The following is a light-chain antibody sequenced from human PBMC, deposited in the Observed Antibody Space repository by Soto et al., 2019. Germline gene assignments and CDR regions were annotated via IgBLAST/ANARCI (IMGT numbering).Light chain of an antibody. Sequence: QSALTQPASVSGSPGQSITISCTGTGSDIGSVNYVSWYQQHPGKAPKVMIYEVSNRPSGVSNRFSGSKSGNTASLTISGLQAEDEADYYCSSYTVNRDTLYVFGTGTKLTVL. CDR2: EVS. CDR3: SSYTVNRDTLYV. V-gene: IGLV2-14*01. CDR1: GSDIGSVNY. J-gene: IGLJ1*01.